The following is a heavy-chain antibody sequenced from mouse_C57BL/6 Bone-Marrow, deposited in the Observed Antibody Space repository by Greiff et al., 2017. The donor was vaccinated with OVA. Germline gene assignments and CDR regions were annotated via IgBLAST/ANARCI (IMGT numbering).Heavy chain of an antibody. V-gene: IGHV1-81*01. Sequence: VKLQQSGAELARPGASVKLSCKASGYTFTSYGISWVKQRTGQGLEWIGEIYPRSGNTYYNEKFKGKATLTADKSSSTAYMELRSLTSEDSAVYFCARGGYYAWFAYWGQGTLVTVSA. CDR1: GYTFTSYG. D-gene: IGHD2-3*01. J-gene: IGHJ3*01. CDR2: IYPRSGNT. CDR3: ARGGYYAWFAY.